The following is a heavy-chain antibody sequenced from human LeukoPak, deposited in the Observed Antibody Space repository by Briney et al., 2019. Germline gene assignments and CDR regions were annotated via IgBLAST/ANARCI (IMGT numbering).Heavy chain of an antibody. V-gene: IGHV1-2*02. CDR1: GGTFTVHY. J-gene: IGHJ4*02. CDR3: ARDHDYGPDY. CDR2: IKPDSGAT. Sequence: ASVKVSCKASGGTFTVHYMHWLRQAPGQGLEWMGWIKPDSGATNFAQNFQGRVTMTSDTSINTAYMELSSLTSDDTAMYYCARDHDYGPDYWGQGTLVTVSA. D-gene: IGHD4/OR15-4a*01.